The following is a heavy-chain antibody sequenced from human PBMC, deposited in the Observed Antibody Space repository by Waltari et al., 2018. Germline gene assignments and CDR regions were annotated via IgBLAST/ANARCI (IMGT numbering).Heavy chain of an antibody. D-gene: IGHD6-6*01. Sequence: EVQLLESGGGLVQPGGSLRLSCAASGFPLSCFAISWVRQAPGKGLEWVSAISGSGGSTYYADSVKGRFTISRDNSKNTLYLQMNSLRAEDTAVYYCAIPPRRLVSYWGQGTLVTVSS. CDR2: ISGSGGST. V-gene: IGHV3-23*01. CDR3: AIPPRRLVSY. J-gene: IGHJ4*02. CDR1: GFPLSCFA.